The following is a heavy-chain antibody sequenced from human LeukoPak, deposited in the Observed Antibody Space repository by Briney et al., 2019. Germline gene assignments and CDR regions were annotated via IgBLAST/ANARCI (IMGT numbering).Heavy chain of an antibody. V-gene: IGHV3-21*01. J-gene: IGHJ4*02. CDR1: GFTFSSYS. CDR2: ISSSSDYI. CDR3: ARLASGFPYYFDY. D-gene: IGHD3-3*01. Sequence: RGSLRLSCAASGFTFSSYSMNWVRQAPGKGLEWVSSISSSSDYIYYADSVKGRFTISRDTAKNSQYLQMNSLRAEDTAVYYCARLASGFPYYFDYWGQGTLVTVSS.